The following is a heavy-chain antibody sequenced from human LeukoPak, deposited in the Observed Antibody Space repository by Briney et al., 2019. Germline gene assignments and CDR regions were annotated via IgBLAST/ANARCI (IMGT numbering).Heavy chain of an antibody. D-gene: IGHD3-22*01. V-gene: IGHV3-7*01. Sequence: PGGFLRLSCAASGFTFSSYWMSWVRQAPGKGLEWVANIKQDGSEKYYVDSVKGRFTISRDNAKNSLYLQMNSLRAEDTAVYYCARDVYDSSGFDAFDIWGQGTMVTVSS. CDR3: ARDVYDSSGFDAFDI. CDR2: IKQDGSEK. CDR1: GFTFSSYW. J-gene: IGHJ3*02.